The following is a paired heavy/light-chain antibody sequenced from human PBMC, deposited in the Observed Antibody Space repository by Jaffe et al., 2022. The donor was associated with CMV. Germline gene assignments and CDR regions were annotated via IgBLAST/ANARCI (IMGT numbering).Heavy chain of an antibody. CDR3: ARDRGGIATRRGTFYYGMDV. CDR1: GFTFNSYD. D-gene: IGHD6-6*01. Sequence: EVQLVESGGGLVQPGGSLRLSCAAFGFTFNSYDMHWVRQTTDKRLEWVAGIGAAGDRYHLDSVKGRFTISGEDARNSLYLQMDSLRAGDTAVYFCARDRGGIATRRGTFYYGMDVWGQGTTVTVSS. V-gene: IGHV3-13*01. J-gene: IGHJ6*02. CDR2: IGAAGDR.
Light chain of an antibody. J-gene: IGKJ1*01. CDR2: AAS. CDR3: QQSHSAPRT. CDR1: QSIKSY. V-gene: IGKV1-39*01. Sequence: DIQMTQSPSSLSAFVGDRVTITCRASQSIKSYLNWYQQKPGKAPELLIYAASRLQSGVPSRFSGSGSGTDFTLSISSLQPEDFATYYCQQSHSAPRTFGQGTKVEIE.